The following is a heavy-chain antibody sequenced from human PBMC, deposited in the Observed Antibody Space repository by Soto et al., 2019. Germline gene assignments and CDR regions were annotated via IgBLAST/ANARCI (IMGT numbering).Heavy chain of an antibody. V-gene: IGHV4-59*11. CDR1: GGSLSYRY. Sequence: QVQLQESGPGLVNPSETLSLTRIVSGGSLSYRYWSWIRQPPGKELEWIAYIYYSGSTNYSPSLRNRLTVSVDTAKNQFSLKLTSVTAADAATYYCARTIDYGYMDVWGKWTTVTVSS. CDR2: IYYSGST. J-gene: IGHJ6*03. CDR3: ARTIDYGYMDV. D-gene: IGHD3-16*01.